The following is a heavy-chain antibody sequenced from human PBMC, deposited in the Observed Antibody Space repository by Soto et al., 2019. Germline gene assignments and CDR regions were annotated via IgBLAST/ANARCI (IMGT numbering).Heavy chain of an antibody. V-gene: IGHV3-30*18. J-gene: IGHJ3*02. D-gene: IGHD6-13*01. Sequence: GGSLRLSCAASGFTFSSCGMHWVRQAPGKGLEWVAVISNDGNIKYYVDSVKGRFTISRDNSKNTLYLQMNSLRAEDTAVYYCAKVLQQMVTIDAFDIWGQGTMVTVSS. CDR1: GFTFSSCG. CDR2: ISNDGNIK. CDR3: AKVLQQMVTIDAFDI.